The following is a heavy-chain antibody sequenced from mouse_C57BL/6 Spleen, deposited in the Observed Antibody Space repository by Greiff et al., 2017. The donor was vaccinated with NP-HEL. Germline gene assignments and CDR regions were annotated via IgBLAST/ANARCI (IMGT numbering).Heavy chain of an antibody. CDR3: AREGDDYDVPFAY. J-gene: IGHJ3*01. CDR1: GYAFSSYW. V-gene: IGHV1-80*01. D-gene: IGHD2-4*01. Sequence: QVQLQQSGAELVKPGASVKISCKASGYAFSSYWMNWVKQRPGKGLEWIGQIYPGDGGTTYNGKFKGKATLTADKSSSTAYMQLSSLTSEDSAVYFCAREGDDYDVPFAYWGQGTLVTVSA. CDR2: IYPGDGGT.